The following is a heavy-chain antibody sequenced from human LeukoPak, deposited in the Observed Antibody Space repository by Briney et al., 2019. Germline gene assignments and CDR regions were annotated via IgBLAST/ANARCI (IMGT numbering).Heavy chain of an antibody. V-gene: IGHV3-23*01. J-gene: IGHJ5*02. D-gene: IGHD2-2*01. CDR2: ISGSGGST. CDR1: GFTFSSYA. Sequence: GGSLRLSCAASGFTFSSYAMSWVRQAPGKGLEWVSAISGSGGSTYYADSVKGRFTISRDNSKNTLYLQMNSLRAEDTAVYYCAKDLDPPLVVVPAAPNWFDPWGQGTLVTVSS. CDR3: AKDLDPPLVVVPAAPNWFDP.